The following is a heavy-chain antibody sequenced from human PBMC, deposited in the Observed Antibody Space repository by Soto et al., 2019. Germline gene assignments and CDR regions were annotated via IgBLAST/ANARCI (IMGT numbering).Heavy chain of an antibody. CDR2: INAGNGNT. CDR1: GYTFTSYT. J-gene: IGHJ6*04. Sequence: ASVKVSCKASGYTFTSYTIHWVRQAPGQRLEWMGWINAGNGNTKYSQKFRGRVTFTRDTSASTAYMELSSLRSEDTAVYYCASPAGIHYSYFRDVGGKGPRVPVPS. CDR3: ASPAGIHYSYFRDV. V-gene: IGHV1-3*01.